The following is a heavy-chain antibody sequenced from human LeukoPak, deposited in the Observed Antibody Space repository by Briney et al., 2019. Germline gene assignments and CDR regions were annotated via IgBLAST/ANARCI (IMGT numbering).Heavy chain of an antibody. CDR3: ARDYRDSSGYDY. D-gene: IGHD3-22*01. Sequence: GASVKVSCKASGYTFTSYGISWVRQAPGQGLEWMGGIIPIFGTANYAQKFQGRVTITTDESTSTAYMELSSLRSEDTAVYYCARDYRDSSGYDYWGQGTLVTVSS. CDR2: IIPIFGTA. CDR1: GYTFTSYG. J-gene: IGHJ4*02. V-gene: IGHV1-69*05.